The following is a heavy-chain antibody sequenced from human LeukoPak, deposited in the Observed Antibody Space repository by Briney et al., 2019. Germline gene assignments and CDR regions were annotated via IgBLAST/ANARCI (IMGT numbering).Heavy chain of an antibody. J-gene: IGHJ4*02. CDR1: GLTFSIYW. Sequence: AGGSLRLSCAASGLTFSIYWMSWVRQAPGKGLEWVANINQDGSEEYYVDSLKGRFTISRDNAKNSLYLQMNSLRADDTAVYYCARYCSIGSCFDYWGQGTLVTVSS. CDR3: ARYCSIGSCFDY. D-gene: IGHD2-15*01. V-gene: IGHV3-7*04. CDR2: INQDGSEE.